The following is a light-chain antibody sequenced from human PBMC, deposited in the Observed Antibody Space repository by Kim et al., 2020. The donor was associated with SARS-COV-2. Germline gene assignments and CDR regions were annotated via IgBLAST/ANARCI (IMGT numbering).Light chain of an antibody. CDR1: KLGDKY. CDR2: QDS. Sequence: SYELTQPPSVSVSPGQTASITCSGDKLGDKYACWYQQKPAQSPVLVIYQDSKRPSGIPERFSGSNSGNTATLTISGTQAMDEADYYCQAWDSSTALVFGGGTQLTVL. CDR3: QAWDSSTALV. J-gene: IGLJ2*01. V-gene: IGLV3-1*01.